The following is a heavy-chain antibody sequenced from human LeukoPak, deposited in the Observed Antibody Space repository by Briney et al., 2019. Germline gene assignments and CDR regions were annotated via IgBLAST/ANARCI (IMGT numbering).Heavy chain of an antibody. V-gene: IGHV4-34*01. CDR2: NNHSGST. D-gene: IGHD6-19*01. CDR1: GGSFSGYY. J-gene: IGHJ6*02. Sequence: PSETLSLTCAVYGGSFSGYYWSWIRQPPGKGLEWIGENNHSGSTNYNPSLKSRVTISVDTSKNQFSLKLSSVTAADTAVYYCARTRGDSSGPRRGMDVWGQGTTVTVSS. CDR3: ARTRGDSSGPRRGMDV.